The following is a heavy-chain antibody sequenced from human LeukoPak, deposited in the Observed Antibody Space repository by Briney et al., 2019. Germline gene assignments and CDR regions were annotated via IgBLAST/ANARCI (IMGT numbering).Heavy chain of an antibody. Sequence: SETLSLTCSVSGGSFSSYYWSWIRQPPGKGLELIGYMYDSGSTNYNPSLKIRVTISVDTSKNQFSLRLSSVTAADTAVYYCARHGGSYTFDLWGQGVLVTVSS. J-gene: IGHJ4*02. D-gene: IGHD1-26*01. CDR3: ARHGGSYTFDL. V-gene: IGHV4-59*01. CDR2: MYDSGST. CDR1: GGSFSSYY.